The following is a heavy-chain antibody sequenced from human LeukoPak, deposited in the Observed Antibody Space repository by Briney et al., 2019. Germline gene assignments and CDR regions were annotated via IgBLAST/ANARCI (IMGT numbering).Heavy chain of an antibody. CDR2: INPNSGGT. Sequence: ASVKVSCKASGCTFTGYYMHWVRQAPGQGLEWMGWINPNSGGTNYAQKFQGRVTMTRDTSISTAYMELSRLRSDDTAVYYCARDHYYGSGSKPWGQGTLVTVSS. J-gene: IGHJ5*02. D-gene: IGHD3-10*01. CDR1: GCTFTGYY. V-gene: IGHV1-2*02. CDR3: ARDHYYGSGSKP.